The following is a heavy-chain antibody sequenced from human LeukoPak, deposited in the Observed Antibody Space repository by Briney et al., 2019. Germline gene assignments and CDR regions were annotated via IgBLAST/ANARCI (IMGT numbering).Heavy chain of an antibody. J-gene: IGHJ3*02. D-gene: IGHD6-19*01. CDR2: IYHSGST. Sequence: SETLSLTCAVSGYSISTNYYWGWIRQPPGKGLKWIGNIYHSGSTYYNPSLKSRVTLSVDTSKNQFSLKLSSVTAADTAVYYCAREQSSGWYLGAFDIWGHGTMVTVSS. CDR3: AREQSSGWYLGAFDI. V-gene: IGHV4-38-2*02. CDR1: GYSISTNYY.